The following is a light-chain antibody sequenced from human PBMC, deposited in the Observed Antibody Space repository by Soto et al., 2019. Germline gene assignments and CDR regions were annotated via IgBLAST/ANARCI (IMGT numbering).Light chain of an antibody. J-gene: IGKJ1*01. CDR2: GAS. CDR1: QSVSSNY. Sequence: DIVLTQSPGTLSLSPGERATLSCRASQSVSSNYLAWYQQKPGQAPRLLIHGASTRATGVPDRFSGSGSGTDFTLTISRLEPEDFAVYNCQQYGSLSWTFVQGTKVEIK. V-gene: IGKV3-20*01. CDR3: QQYGSLSWT.